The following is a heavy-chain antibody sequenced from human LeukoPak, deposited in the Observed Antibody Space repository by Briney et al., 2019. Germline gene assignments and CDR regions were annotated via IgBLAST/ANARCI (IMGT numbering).Heavy chain of an antibody. J-gene: IGHJ3*02. V-gene: IGHV3-21*01. CDR3: ASVRIAVAATVHDAFDI. Sequence: PGGSLRLSCAASGFTFSSYSMNWVRQAPGKGLEWVSSISSSSSYIYYADSVKGRFTISRDNAKNSLYLQMNSLRAEDTAVYYCASVRIAVAATVHDAFDIWGQGTMVTVSS. D-gene: IGHD6-19*01. CDR2: ISSSSSYI. CDR1: GFTFSSYS.